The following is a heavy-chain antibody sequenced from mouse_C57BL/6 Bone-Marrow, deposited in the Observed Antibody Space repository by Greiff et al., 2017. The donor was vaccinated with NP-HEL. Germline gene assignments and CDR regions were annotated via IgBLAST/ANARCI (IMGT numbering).Heavy chain of an antibody. CDR1: GYTFTSYG. CDR2: IYPRSGNT. CDR3: ARSRAYYSNFAY. J-gene: IGHJ3*01. D-gene: IGHD2-5*01. Sequence: VHLVESGAELARPGASVKLSCKASGYTFTSYGISWVKQRTGQGLEWIGEIYPRSGNTYYNEKFKGKATLTADKSSSTAYMELRSLTSEDSAVYFCARSRAYYSNFAYWGQGTLVTVSA. V-gene: IGHV1-81*01.